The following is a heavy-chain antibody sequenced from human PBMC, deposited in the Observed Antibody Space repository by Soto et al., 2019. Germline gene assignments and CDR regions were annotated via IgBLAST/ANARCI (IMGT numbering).Heavy chain of an antibody. Sequence: GASVKVSCKASGYNFINYDITWVRQAPGQGLEWMGWIRVHKGNTNYAQKFQGRVTMTTDTSTSTAYMELRSLRPDDTAVYYCVRDLDGSGSYYTDYWGPGTLVTVSS. D-gene: IGHD3-10*01. CDR2: IRVHKGNT. CDR3: VRDLDGSGSYYTDY. CDR1: GYNFINYD. J-gene: IGHJ4*02. V-gene: IGHV1-18*01.